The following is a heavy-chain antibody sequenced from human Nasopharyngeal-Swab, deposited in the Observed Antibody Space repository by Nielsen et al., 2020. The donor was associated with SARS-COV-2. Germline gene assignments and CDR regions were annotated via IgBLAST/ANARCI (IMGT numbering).Heavy chain of an antibody. CDR2: IYYSGST. Sequence: WIRQPPGKGLEWIGSIYYSGSTYYNPSLKSRVTISVDTSKNQFSLKLSSVTAADTAVYYCARERGRGGIWNYYYCYMDVWGKGTTVTVSS. J-gene: IGHJ6*03. V-gene: IGHV4-39*07. CDR3: ARERGRGGIWNYYYCYMDV. D-gene: IGHD3-10*01.